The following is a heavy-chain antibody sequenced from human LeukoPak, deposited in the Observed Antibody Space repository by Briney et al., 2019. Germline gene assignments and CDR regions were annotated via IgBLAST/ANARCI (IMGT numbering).Heavy chain of an antibody. CDR3: ARSNQADDY. V-gene: IGHV3-74*01. CDR2: INPGGSSI. CDR1: GFTFRSYW. D-gene: IGHD1-14*01. Sequence: GGSLRLSCAASGFTFRSYWMHWVRQVPGKGLVWVARINPGGSSITYAGSVKGRFTISRDNAKNTLYLQMDSLRAEDTGVYYCARSNQADDYWGQGTLVTVSS. J-gene: IGHJ4*02.